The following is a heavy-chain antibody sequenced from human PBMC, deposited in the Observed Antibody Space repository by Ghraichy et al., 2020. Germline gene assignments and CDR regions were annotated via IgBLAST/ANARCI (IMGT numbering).Heavy chain of an antibody. CDR2: ISSSGAYI. Sequence: GDPLRLSCAGSGFNFSSHTMTWVRQAPGKGLEWVSSISSSGAYIHYADSMKGRFTISRDNAKKSLFLQMNSLRAEDTALYYCATRVKAAGGMDVWGQGTTVTVSS. CDR3: ATRVKAAGGMDV. CDR1: GFNFSSHT. D-gene: IGHD6-13*01. J-gene: IGHJ6*02. V-gene: IGHV3-21*01.